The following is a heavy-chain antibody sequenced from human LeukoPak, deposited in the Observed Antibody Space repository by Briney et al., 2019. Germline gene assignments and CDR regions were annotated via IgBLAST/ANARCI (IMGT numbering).Heavy chain of an antibody. Sequence: PGGSLRLSCAASGFTFSSYAMSWVRQAPGKGLEWVANINQDGTDKYYVDSVKGRFTISRDNSKKSLYLQMNTLRAEDTAVYYCATGGVTTVTAWGQGTLVTVSS. J-gene: IGHJ4*02. CDR1: GFTFSSYA. D-gene: IGHD4-17*01. V-gene: IGHV3-7*01. CDR3: ATGGVTTVTA. CDR2: INQDGTDK.